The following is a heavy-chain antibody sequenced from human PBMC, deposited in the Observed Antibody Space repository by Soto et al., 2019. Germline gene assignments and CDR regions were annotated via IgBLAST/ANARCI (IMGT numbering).Heavy chain of an antibody. CDR2: IYYSGST. Sequence: IRQPPGKGLEWIGSIYYSGSTYYNPSLKSRVTISVDTSKNQFSLKPSSVTAADTAVYYCARHQVTTPKTPWADYYYYYMDVWGKGTTVTVSS. D-gene: IGHD4-4*01. V-gene: IGHV4-39*01. CDR3: ARHQVTTPKTPWADYYYYYMDV. J-gene: IGHJ6*03.